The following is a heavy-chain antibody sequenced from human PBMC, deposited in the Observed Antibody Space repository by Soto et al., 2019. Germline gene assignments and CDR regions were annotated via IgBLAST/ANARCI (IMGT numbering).Heavy chain of an antibody. D-gene: IGHD3-22*01. CDR3: ATAYFYDSSAYYYPFDD. Sequence: GGSLRLSCAASGFNFNTYSMNWVRQAPGKGLEWVACITSGSYIYYADSVKGRFTISRDNAKNSLYLQMNSLRAEDTAVYYCATAYFYDSSAYYYPFDDWGQGTLVTVSS. J-gene: IGHJ4*02. V-gene: IGHV3-21*01. CDR2: ITSGSYI. CDR1: GFNFNTYS.